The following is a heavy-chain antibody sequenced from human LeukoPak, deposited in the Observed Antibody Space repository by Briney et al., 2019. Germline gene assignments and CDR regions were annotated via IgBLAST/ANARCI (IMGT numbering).Heavy chain of an antibody. CDR3: ARDSIAVAGTIY. Sequence: GILRLSCAASGFTFSSYSMNWVRQAPGKGLEWVSSISSSSSYIYYADPVKGRFTISRDNAKNSLYLQMNSLRAEDTAVYYCARDSIAVAGTIYWGQGTLVTVSS. D-gene: IGHD6-19*01. CDR2: ISSSSSYI. V-gene: IGHV3-21*01. CDR1: GFTFSSYS. J-gene: IGHJ4*02.